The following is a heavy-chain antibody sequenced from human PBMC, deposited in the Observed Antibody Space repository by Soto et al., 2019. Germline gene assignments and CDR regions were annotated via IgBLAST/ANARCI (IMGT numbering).Heavy chain of an antibody. CDR3: AGSGESDAFDI. CDR2: IYPGDSDT. D-gene: IGHD3-10*01. CDR1: GYSFTRYW. J-gene: IGHJ3*02. Sequence: PGESLKISCKGSGYSFTRYWIGWVRQMRGKGLEWMGIIYPGDSDTRYSPSFQGQVTISADKSISTADLQWSSLKASDTAMYYCAGSGESDAFDIRGQGTMVTVSS. V-gene: IGHV5-51*01.